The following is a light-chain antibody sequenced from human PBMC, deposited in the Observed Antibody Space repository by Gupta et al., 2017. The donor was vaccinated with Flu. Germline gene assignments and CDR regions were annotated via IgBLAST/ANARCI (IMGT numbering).Light chain of an antibody. V-gene: IGKV3-11*01. CDR3: QQRSTWPGT. CDR1: QSINSY. J-gene: IGKJ1*01. CDR2: DAS. Sequence: EIVLTQSPATLSLSPGERATLSCRASQSINSYLAWYQQKPGQAPRLLIYDASNRATGIPARFSGSGSGTDFTLTISSLEPEDFAVYYCQQRSTWPGTFGQGTKVEIK.